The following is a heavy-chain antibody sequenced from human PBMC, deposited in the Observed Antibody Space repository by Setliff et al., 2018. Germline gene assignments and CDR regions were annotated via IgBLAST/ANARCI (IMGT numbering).Heavy chain of an antibody. CDR2: ISSSSSYT. CDR1: GFTFSDYY. CDR3: ARDRSWYSSGWTDL. D-gene: IGHD6-19*01. Sequence: GGSLRLSCAASGFTFSDYYMSWIRQAPGKGPEWVSYISSSSSYTNYADSVKGRFTISRDNAKNSLYLQMNSLRAEDTAVYYCARDRSWYSSGWTDLWGRGTLVTVSS. J-gene: IGHJ2*01. V-gene: IGHV3-11*05.